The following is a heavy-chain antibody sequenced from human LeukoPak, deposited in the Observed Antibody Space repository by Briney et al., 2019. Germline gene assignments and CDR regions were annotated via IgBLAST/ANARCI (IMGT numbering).Heavy chain of an antibody. CDR3: ARSSEGRYYYDSSGYTYFYYYMDV. D-gene: IGHD3-22*01. J-gene: IGHJ6*03. V-gene: IGHV4-59*01. CDR1: GGSFSGYY. CDR2: IYYSGST. Sequence: PSETLSLTCAVYGGSFSGYYWSWIRQPPGKGLEWIGYIYYSGSTNYNPSLKSRVTISVDTSKNQFSLKLSSVTAADTAVYYCARSSEGRYYYDSSGYTYFYYYMDVWGKGTTVTISS.